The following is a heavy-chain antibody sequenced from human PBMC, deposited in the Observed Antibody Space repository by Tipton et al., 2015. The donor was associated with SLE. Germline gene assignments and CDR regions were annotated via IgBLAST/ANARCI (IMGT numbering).Heavy chain of an antibody. V-gene: IGHV4-61*02. D-gene: IGHD4-23*01. Sequence: TLSLTCTVSGGSISSGSYYWSWIRQPAGKGLEWIGRIHTSGSTNYNPSLKSRVTISVDTSKNQFSLKLSSVTAADTAVYYCASGAVVSPFDYWGQGTLVTVSS. CDR1: GGSISSGSYY. CDR2: IHTSGST. CDR3: ASGAVVSPFDY. J-gene: IGHJ4*02.